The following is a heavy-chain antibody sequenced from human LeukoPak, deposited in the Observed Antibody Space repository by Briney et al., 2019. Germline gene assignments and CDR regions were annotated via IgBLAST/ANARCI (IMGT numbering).Heavy chain of an antibody. V-gene: IGHV4-4*02. Sequence: SETLSLTCAVSGVSISSSNWWNWVRQTPGKGLEWIGEIYHSGSTNYNPSLKSRVTISLDKSKNQFSLYLTSVTAADTAMYYCARKYFDTSNYYYYYMDVWGKGTTIIVSS. CDR3: ARKYFDTSNYYYYYMDV. CDR2: IYHSGST. CDR1: GVSISSSNW. J-gene: IGHJ6*03. D-gene: IGHD3-9*01.